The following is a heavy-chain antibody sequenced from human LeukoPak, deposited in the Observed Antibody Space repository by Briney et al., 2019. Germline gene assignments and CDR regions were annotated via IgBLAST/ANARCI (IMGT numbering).Heavy chain of an antibody. CDR2: IYSSGSN. J-gene: IGHJ5*02. V-gene: IGHV4-59*01. CDR3: ARGGGFGDYRYNWFDP. CDR1: GGSISTYY. D-gene: IGHD3-10*01. Sequence: PSETLSLTCTVSGGSISTYYWTWMRQPPGKGLEWIGYIYSSGSNNYNPSLKSRVTISVDTSKNQVSLKLSSVSAAGTAVYYCARGGGFGDYRYNWFDPWGPGTLVIVSS.